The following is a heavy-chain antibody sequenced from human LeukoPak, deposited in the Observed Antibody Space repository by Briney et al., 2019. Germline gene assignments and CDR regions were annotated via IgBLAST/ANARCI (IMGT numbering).Heavy chain of an antibody. D-gene: IGHD6-13*01. V-gene: IGHV3-23*01. J-gene: IGHJ5*02. CDR2: ISASTGST. Sequence: PGGSLRLSCTTSGFTFGSYGMSWVRQAPGKGLEWVSAISASTGSTYYADSVRGRFTISRDNSKNTLYLLMNSLGAEDTAIYYCAKEMQQLYSNWFDPWGQGALVTVSS. CDR3: AKEMQQLYSNWFDP. CDR1: GFTFGSYG.